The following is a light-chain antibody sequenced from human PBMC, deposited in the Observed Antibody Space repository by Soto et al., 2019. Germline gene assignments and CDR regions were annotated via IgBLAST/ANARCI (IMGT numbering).Light chain of an antibody. V-gene: IGKV3-20*01. Sequence: EIVLTQSPGTLSLSPGERATLSCRASQSVKSSYLAWYQQKPGQPPRLLIYGASTRATGIPARFIGSGSATDFTLTITRMEPEDFAVFYCQQYGSSPLTFGGGSKVQIK. CDR3: QQYGSSPLT. CDR2: GAS. CDR1: QSVKSSY. J-gene: IGKJ4*01.